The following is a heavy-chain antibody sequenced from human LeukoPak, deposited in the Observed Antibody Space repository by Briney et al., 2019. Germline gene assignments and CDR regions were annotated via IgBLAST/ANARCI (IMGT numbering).Heavy chain of an antibody. CDR3: ARAYVINTVTTTYYYGMDV. CDR1: GFTFSDYY. V-gene: IGHV3-11*01. D-gene: IGHD4-17*01. CDR2: IGSSGSII. Sequence: GGSLRLSCAASGFTFSDYYMIWIRQAPGKGLEWVSYIGSSGSIIHYADSVKGRFTISRDNAKNSLYLQMNTLRAEDTAVYYCARAYVINTVTTTYYYGMDVWGQGTTVTVSS. J-gene: IGHJ6*02.